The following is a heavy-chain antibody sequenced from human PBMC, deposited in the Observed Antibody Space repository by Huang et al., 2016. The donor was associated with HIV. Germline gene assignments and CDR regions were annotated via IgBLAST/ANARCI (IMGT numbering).Heavy chain of an antibody. CDR1: GGTFKHA. CDR2: IIPIFGTP. Sequence: QVQLVQSGAEVKKPGSSVKVSCKVSGGTFKHAIRWVRQAPGQGLDWMGVIIPIFGTPNYARKFQGRVTITADESTSIAYMELSSLRSEDTAVYYCARGAPDLDSHLDHWGQGTLVTVSS. CDR3: ARGAPDLDSHLDH. V-gene: IGHV1-69*13. J-gene: IGHJ4*02. D-gene: IGHD3-3*01.